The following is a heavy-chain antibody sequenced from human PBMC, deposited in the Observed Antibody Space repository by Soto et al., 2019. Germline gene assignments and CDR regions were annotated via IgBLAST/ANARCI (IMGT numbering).Heavy chain of an antibody. CDR1: GDSIGSNAW. Sequence: SETLSLTCAVSGDSIGSNAWWSWVRQPPGKGLEWIGEVYHNGLTDYNPSLKGRVTMSADMSKNQFSLTLTSVTAADTAMYYCARDVAMQGEIDRFDYWGQGTLVTVSS. J-gene: IGHJ4*02. V-gene: IGHV4-4*02. CDR2: VYHNGLT. CDR3: ARDVAMQGEIDRFDY.